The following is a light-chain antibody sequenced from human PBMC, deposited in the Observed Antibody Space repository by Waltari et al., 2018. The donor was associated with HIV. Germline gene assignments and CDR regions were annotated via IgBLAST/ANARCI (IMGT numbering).Light chain of an antibody. CDR3: AAWDDSLSGWV. CDR1: SSNIGINF. J-gene: IGLJ3*02. V-gene: IGLV1-47*01. CDR2: MNT. Sequence: QSVLTQPPSASGTPGQRVTISCSGSSSNIGINFVSWYQHLPGTAPKVLIYMNTQRPSGVPDRFSGSKSATSASLAISGLRSEDEADYYCAAWDDSLSGWVFGGGTQLTVL.